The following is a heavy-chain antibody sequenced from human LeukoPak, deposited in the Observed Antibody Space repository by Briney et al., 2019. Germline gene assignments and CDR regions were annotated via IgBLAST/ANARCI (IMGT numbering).Heavy chain of an antibody. J-gene: IGHJ4*02. Sequence: ASVKVSCKASGYTSTSYYMHWVRQAPGQGLEWMGIINPSGGSTSYAQKFQGRVTMTRDTSTSTVYMELSSLRSEDTAVYYCARDRGYFLDSSGYYPADYWGQGTLVTVSS. D-gene: IGHD3-22*01. CDR3: ARDRGYFLDSSGYYPADY. CDR2: INPSGGST. CDR1: GYTSTSYY. V-gene: IGHV1-46*01.